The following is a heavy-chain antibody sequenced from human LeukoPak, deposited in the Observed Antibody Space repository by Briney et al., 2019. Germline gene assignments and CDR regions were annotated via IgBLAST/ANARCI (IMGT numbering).Heavy chain of an antibody. D-gene: IGHD6-19*01. V-gene: IGHV1-18*01. J-gene: IGHJ6*03. CDR2: ISAYNGNT. Sequence: ASVKVSCKASGYTFTSYGISRVRQAPGQGLEWMGWISAYNGNTNYAQKLQGRVTMTTDTSTTTAYMELRSLRSDDTAVYYCARERSIAVAGTLRREVYYMDVWGKGTTVTVSS. CDR1: GYTFTSYG. CDR3: ARERSIAVAGTLRREVYYMDV.